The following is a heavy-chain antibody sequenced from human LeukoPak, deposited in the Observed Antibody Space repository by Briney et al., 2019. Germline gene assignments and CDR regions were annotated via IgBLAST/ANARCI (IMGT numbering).Heavy chain of an antibody. Sequence: PGVSLRLLCAVSGYPYRIFWMSCVRRAPGKGMEWVDNIKEDGRQKYYVDSAKARFTISRDNAKNSLYLQMNSLRAEDTALYYFLRDYQGYWGQGTLVTVSS. CDR1: GYPYRIFW. CDR2: IKEDGRQK. CDR3: LRDYQGY. J-gene: IGHJ4*02. V-gene: IGHV3-7*01. D-gene: IGHD6-13*01.